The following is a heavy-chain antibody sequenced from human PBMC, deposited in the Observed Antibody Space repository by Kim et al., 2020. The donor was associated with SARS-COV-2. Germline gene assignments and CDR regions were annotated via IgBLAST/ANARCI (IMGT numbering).Heavy chain of an antibody. CDR3: ASLANWGGWYFDL. D-gene: IGHD7-27*01. J-gene: IGHJ2*01. CDR1: GGSFSGYY. CDR2: INHSGST. Sequence: SETLSLTCAVYGGSFSGYYWSWIRQPPGKGLEWIGEINHSGSTNYNPSLKSRVTISVDTSKNQFSLKLSSVTAADTAVYYCASLANWGGWYFDLWGRGTLVTVSS. V-gene: IGHV4-34*01.